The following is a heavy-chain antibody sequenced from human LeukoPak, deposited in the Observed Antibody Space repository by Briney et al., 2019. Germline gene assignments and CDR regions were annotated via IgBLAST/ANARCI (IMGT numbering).Heavy chain of an antibody. CDR2: ISSNSRSI. J-gene: IGHJ6*04. Sequence: GGSLRLSCAASGFTFSGYGMNWVRQAPGKGLEWVSYISSNSRSIDYADSVKGRFTISRDNAKNSLYLQMNSLRAEDTAVYYCAELGITMIGGVWGKGTTVTISS. CDR3: AELGITMIGGV. V-gene: IGHV3-48*04. D-gene: IGHD3-10*02. CDR1: GFTFSGYG.